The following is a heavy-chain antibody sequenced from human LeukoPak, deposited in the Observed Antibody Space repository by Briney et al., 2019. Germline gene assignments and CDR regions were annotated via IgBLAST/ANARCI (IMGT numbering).Heavy chain of an antibody. V-gene: IGHV3-48*01. Sequence: GGSLRLSCAASGFTFSSYSMNWVRQAPGKGLEWVSYISSSSSTIYYADSVKGRFTISRDNAKNSLYLQMNSLRAEGTAVYYCARADRLLWFGELLHPHMDVWGQGTTVTVSS. CDR3: ARADRLLWFGELLHPHMDV. D-gene: IGHD3-10*01. J-gene: IGHJ6*02. CDR1: GFTFSSYS. CDR2: ISSSSSTI.